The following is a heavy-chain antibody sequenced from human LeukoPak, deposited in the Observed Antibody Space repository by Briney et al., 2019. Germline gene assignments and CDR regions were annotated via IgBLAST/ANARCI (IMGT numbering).Heavy chain of an antibody. CDR2: IKQDGSET. J-gene: IGHJ3*02. D-gene: IGHD3-3*01. Sequence: GGSLRLSCAASEFTFTNYWMTWVRQAQGKGLEWVANIKQDGSETYYVDSVKGRFTISRDNAKNSLYLQLNILRAEDTAVYYCARVGSEWYRGAFDIWGKGTMVTVSS. V-gene: IGHV3-7*01. CDR3: ARVGSEWYRGAFDI. CDR1: EFTFTNYW.